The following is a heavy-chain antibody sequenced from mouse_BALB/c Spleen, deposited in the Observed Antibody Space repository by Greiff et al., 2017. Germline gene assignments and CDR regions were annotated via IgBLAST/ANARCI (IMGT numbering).Heavy chain of an antibody. V-gene: IGHV3-2*02. CDR3: ARSTMITTGFDY. CDR2: ISYSGST. J-gene: IGHJ2*01. CDR1: GYSITSDYA. D-gene: IGHD2-4*01. Sequence: LMESGPGLVKPSQSLSLTCTVTGYSITSDYAWNWIRQFPGNTLEWMGYISYSGSTSYNPSLKSRISITRDTSKNQFFLQLNSVTTEDTATYYCARSTMITTGFDYWGQGTTLTVSS.